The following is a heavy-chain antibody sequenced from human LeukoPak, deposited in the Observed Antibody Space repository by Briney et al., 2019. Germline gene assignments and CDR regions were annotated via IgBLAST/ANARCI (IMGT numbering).Heavy chain of an antibody. J-gene: IGHJ3*02. CDR1: GGSISSYY. Sequence: SETLSLTCTVSGGSISSYYWSWIRQPPGKGLEWIGYIYYSGSSYCNPSLKSRVTISIDTSENQFSLKLSSVTAADTAVYYCARDQPKKGGGYCSSTSCYHAFDIWGQGTMVTVSS. CDR3: ARDQPKKGGGYCSSTSCYHAFDI. D-gene: IGHD2-2*01. V-gene: IGHV4-59*12. CDR2: IYYSGSS.